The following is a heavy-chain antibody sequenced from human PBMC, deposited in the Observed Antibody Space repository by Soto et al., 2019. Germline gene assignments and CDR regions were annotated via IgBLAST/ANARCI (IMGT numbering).Heavy chain of an antibody. CDR2: FDPEDGET. CDR3: ATTGNYDSSGYYPRDYDY. CDR1: GSTLTELS. V-gene: IGHV1-24*01. D-gene: IGHD3-22*01. J-gene: IGHJ4*02. Sequence: ASVKVSEKVSGSTLTELSIHWVRQAPGKGLEWMGGFDPEDGETIYAQKFQGRVTMTEDTSTDTAYMELSSLRSEDTAVYYCATTGNYDSSGYYPRDYDYWGQGTLVTVSS.